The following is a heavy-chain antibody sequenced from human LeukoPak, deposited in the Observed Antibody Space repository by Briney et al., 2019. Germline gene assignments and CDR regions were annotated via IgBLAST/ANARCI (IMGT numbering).Heavy chain of an antibody. V-gene: IGHV4-30-4*01. CDR2: IYYSGST. Sequence: SETLSLTCTVSGGSISSGDYYWSWIRQPPGKGLEWIGYIYYSGSTYYNPSLKSRVTISVDTSKNQFSLKRSSVTAADTAVYYCARGGDRIPDYWGQGTLVTVSS. CDR3: ARGGDRIPDY. CDR1: GGSISSGDYY. J-gene: IGHJ4*02. D-gene: IGHD2-2*02.